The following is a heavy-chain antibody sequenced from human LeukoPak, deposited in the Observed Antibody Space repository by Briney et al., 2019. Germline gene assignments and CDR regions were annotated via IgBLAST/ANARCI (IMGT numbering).Heavy chain of an antibody. CDR1: GFTFSSHA. J-gene: IGHJ3*02. V-gene: IGHV3-30-3*01. D-gene: IGHD2-2*01. Sequence: PGRSLRLSCAASGFTFSSHAMHWVRQAPGKGLEWVAVISYDGSNKYYADSVKGRFTISRDNSKNTLYLQMNSLRAEDTAVYYCARWGVPAARNDAFDIWGQGTMVTVSS. CDR3: ARWGVPAARNDAFDI. CDR2: ISYDGSNK.